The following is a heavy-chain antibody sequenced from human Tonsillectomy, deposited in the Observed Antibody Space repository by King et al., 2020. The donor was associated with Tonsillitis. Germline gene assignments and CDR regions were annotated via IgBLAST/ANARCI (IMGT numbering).Heavy chain of an antibody. J-gene: IGHJ4*02. CDR1: GFTFSSYA. Sequence: VQLVESGGGLVQPGGSLRLSCAASGFTFSSYAMSWVRQAPGKGLEWVSSISDSGGSTYFADSVKGRFTISRDNSKNTLYLQMNSLGAEDTAVYYCAKHPEVVRGVLGLGFDSWGQGTLVTVPS. V-gene: IGHV3-23*04. CDR3: AKHPEVVRGVLGLGFDS. D-gene: IGHD3-10*01. CDR2: ISDSGGST.